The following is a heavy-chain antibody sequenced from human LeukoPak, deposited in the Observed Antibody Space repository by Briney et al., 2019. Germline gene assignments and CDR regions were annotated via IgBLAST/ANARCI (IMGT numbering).Heavy chain of an antibody. CDR3: AREGVTKYYFDY. CDR1: GDSISSHY. V-gene: IGHV4-59*11. Sequence: SETLSLTCTVSGDSISSHYWSWIRQPPGKGLEWIGYIYYSGSTDYNPSLKSRVTISVDTSKNQFSLKLSSVTAADTAVYYCAREGVTKYYFDYWGQGTLVTVSS. J-gene: IGHJ4*02. CDR2: IYYSGST. D-gene: IGHD4-11*01.